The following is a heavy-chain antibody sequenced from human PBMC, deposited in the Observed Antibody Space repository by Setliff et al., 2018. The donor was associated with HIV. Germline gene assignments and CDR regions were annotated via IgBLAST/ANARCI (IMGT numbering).Heavy chain of an antibody. Sequence: SETLSLTCTVSGGSISSYSWSWIRQPPGKGLEWIGYIYTSGSTNYNPSLKSRVTISVDTSENQFSLKRTSVTAADTAMYFCARDATSEGYMDVWGKGTTVTVSS. J-gene: IGHJ6*03. CDR1: GGSISSYS. CDR3: ARDATSEGYMDV. V-gene: IGHV4-4*08. CDR2: IYTSGST.